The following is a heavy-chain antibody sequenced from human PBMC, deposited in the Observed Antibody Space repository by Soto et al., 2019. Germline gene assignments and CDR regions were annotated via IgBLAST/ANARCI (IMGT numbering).Heavy chain of an antibody. D-gene: IGHD3-10*01. J-gene: IGHJ4*02. V-gene: IGHV3-23*01. CDR2: ISGSGGST. Sequence: QPGGSLRLSCAASGFTFSSYAMSWVRQAPGKGLEWVSAISGSGGSTYYADSVKGRFTISRDNSKNTLYLQMNSLRAEDTAVYYCATLWFGEPNYFDYWGQGTLVTVSS. CDR3: ATLWFGEPNYFDY. CDR1: GFTFSSYA.